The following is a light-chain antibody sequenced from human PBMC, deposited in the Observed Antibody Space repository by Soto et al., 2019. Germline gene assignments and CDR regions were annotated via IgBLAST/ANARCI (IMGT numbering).Light chain of an antibody. CDR2: SAS. J-gene: IGKJ5*01. CDR3: QQAKSLIT. CDR1: QGITXW. V-gene: IGKV1-12*01. Sequence: TAMTQYPATLFASVVDRVSITCWASQGITXWLAWYQQKPGKAPKLLIYSASSLQSGVPSRFSGSGCGTDFTITISSLQPEDVETYYCQQAKSLITFGQGTRLEIK.